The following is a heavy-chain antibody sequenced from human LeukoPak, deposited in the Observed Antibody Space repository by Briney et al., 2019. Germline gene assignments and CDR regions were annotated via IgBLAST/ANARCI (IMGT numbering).Heavy chain of an antibody. Sequence: ASVKVSCKASGYTFTSYDVNWVRQATGQGLEWMGWMNPNSGNTGYAQKFQGRVTMTRNTSISAAYMELSSLRSEDTAVYYCARASDGDGDYDYWGQGTLVTVSS. CDR1: GYTFTSYD. CDR3: ARASDGDGDYDY. CDR2: MNPNSGNT. D-gene: IGHD4-17*01. V-gene: IGHV1-8*01. J-gene: IGHJ4*02.